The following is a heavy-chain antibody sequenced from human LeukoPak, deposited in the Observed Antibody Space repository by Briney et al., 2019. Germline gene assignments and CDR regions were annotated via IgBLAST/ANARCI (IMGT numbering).Heavy chain of an antibody. V-gene: IGHV1-2*02. CDR3: ARDPRGYYDFWSGYPDWFDP. CDR1: GYTFTGYY. Sequence: ASVKVSCKASGYTFTGYYMHWVRQAPGQGLEWMGWINPNSGGTNYAQKFQGRVTMTRDTSISTAYMELSKLRSDDTAVYYCARDPRGYYDFWSGYPDWFDPWGQGTLVTVSS. D-gene: IGHD3-3*01. CDR2: INPNSGGT. J-gene: IGHJ5*02.